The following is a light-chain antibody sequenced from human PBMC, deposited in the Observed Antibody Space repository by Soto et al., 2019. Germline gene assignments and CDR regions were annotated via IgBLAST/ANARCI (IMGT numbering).Light chain of an antibody. CDR3: QQYNTWPS. J-gene: IGKJ2*01. CDR2: GAT. V-gene: IGKV3-15*01. Sequence: EIVMTQFPATLSVSPGERATLSCRANQNINGKLAWNQQKPGQASRLLMFGATTRATGIPARCSGSGSGTEFTLTISSLQSEDFAVYYCQQYNTWPSFGEGTKLEIK. CDR1: QNINGK.